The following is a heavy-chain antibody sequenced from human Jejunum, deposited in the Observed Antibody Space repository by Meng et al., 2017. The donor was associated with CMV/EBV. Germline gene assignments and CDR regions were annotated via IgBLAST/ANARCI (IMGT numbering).Heavy chain of an antibody. CDR2: ISSSGNT. Sequence: QVTLQESGPGLVRPSGTLSLTGSVSGDSINNHFWSWIRQPAGKKLEWIGRISSSGNTNYTPSFKSRVIMSLDTSNNQFFLKLTSVTAADTALYYCARGESRGYYYFDYWGQGILVTVSS. V-gene: IGHV4-4*07. J-gene: IGHJ4*02. CDR1: GDSINNHF. CDR3: ARGESRGYYYFDY. D-gene: IGHD3-22*01.